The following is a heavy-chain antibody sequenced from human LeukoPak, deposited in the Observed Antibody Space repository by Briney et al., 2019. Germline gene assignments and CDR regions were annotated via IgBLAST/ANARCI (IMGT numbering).Heavy chain of an antibody. Sequence: GGSLRLSCAASGFTFSSYGMSWVRQAPGKGLEWVSAISGSGGSTYYADSVKGRFTISRDNAKNSLYLQMNSLRAEDTAVYYCVCVRGSHRIDYWGQGTLVTVSS. V-gene: IGHV3-23*01. J-gene: IGHJ4*02. D-gene: IGHD3-16*01. CDR3: VCVRGSHRIDY. CDR2: ISGSGGST. CDR1: GFTFSSYG.